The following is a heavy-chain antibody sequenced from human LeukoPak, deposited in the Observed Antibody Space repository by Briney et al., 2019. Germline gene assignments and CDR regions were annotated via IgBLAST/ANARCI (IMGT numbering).Heavy chain of an antibody. V-gene: IGHV1-69*06. Sequence: SVKVSCKHSGGTLINYAISWVRQAPAQGREWMGRIIPIFCTANYAQKFQGRVTMTADKSTSTAYIELNSLRSEDTAVYYCAGTGSYYYYYMDVWGKGTTVTVSS. CDR3: AGTGSYYYYYMDV. CDR1: GGTLINYA. CDR2: IIPIFCTA. J-gene: IGHJ6*03. D-gene: IGHD7-27*01.